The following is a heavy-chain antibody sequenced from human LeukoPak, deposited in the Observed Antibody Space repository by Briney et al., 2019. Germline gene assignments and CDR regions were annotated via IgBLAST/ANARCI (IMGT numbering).Heavy chain of an antibody. CDR1: GYTFTSYD. CDR2: INPNSGGT. CDR3: ARGQGGYYDSSGYQPFDY. Sequence: ASVKVSCTASGYTFTSYDINWVRQATGQGLEWMGWINPNSGGTNYAQKFQGRVTMTRDTSISTAYMELSRLRSEDTAVYYCARGQGGYYDSSGYQPFDYWGQGTLVTVSS. D-gene: IGHD3-22*01. V-gene: IGHV1-2*02. J-gene: IGHJ4*02.